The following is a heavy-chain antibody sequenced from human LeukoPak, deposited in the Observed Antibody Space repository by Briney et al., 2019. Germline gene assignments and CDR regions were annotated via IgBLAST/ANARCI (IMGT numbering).Heavy chain of an antibody. CDR3: ARDHVEARYSSSLYYFDY. J-gene: IGHJ4*02. V-gene: IGHV4-39*07. Sequence: PSETLSLTCTVSGGSISSSSYYWGWIRQPPGKGLEWVGSIYHSGSTYYNPSLKSRVTISVDTSKNQFSLKLSSVTAADTAVYYCARDHVEARYSSSLYYFDYWGQGTLVTVSS. CDR2: IYHSGST. CDR1: GGSISSSSYY. D-gene: IGHD6-13*01.